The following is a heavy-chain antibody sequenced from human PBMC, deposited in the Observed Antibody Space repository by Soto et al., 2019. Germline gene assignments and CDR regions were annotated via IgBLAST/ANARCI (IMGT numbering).Heavy chain of an antibody. Sequence: PGGSLRLSCAASGFAFTSTAMSWVRQAPGKGLEWVASISGSGAATYIADSMKGRFAISRDNSKSTLFLQMNTLRVGDTAVYFCAKSSGCSGGSCHWGQGTRVTVSS. CDR2: ISGSGAAT. V-gene: IGHV3-23*01. CDR3: AKSSGCSGGSCH. CDR1: GFAFTSTA. D-gene: IGHD2-15*01. J-gene: IGHJ4*02.